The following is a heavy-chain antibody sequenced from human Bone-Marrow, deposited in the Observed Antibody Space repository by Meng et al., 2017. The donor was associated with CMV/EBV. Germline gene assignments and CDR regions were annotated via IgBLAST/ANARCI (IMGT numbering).Heavy chain of an antibody. V-gene: IGHV3-23*03. J-gene: IGHJ2*01. CDR3: AKGRELRNFDL. CDR1: GFTFSSYA. Sequence: GESLKISCAASGFTFSSYAMSWVRQAPGKGLEWVSAIYSGGSSTYYADSVKGRFTISRDNSKNTLYLQMNSLRAEDTAVYYCAKGRELRNFDLWGRGTLVTVYS. CDR2: IYSGGSST. D-gene: IGHD1-26*01.